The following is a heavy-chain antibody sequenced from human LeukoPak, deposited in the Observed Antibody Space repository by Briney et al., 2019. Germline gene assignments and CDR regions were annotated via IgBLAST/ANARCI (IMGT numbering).Heavy chain of an antibody. Sequence: PSETLSLTCAVYGGSFSGYYWSWIRQPPGKGLEWIGEINHSGSTNYNPSLKSRVTISVDTSKNQFSLKLSSVTAADAAVYYCAREDYDFWSGYYKGGNWFDPWGQGTLVTVSS. CDR1: GGSFSGYY. V-gene: IGHV4-34*01. D-gene: IGHD3-3*01. CDR3: AREDYDFWSGYYKGGNWFDP. CDR2: INHSGST. J-gene: IGHJ5*02.